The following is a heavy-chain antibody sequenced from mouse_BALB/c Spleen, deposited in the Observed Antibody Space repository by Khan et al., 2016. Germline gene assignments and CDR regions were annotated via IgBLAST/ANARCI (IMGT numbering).Heavy chain of an antibody. Sequence: QVQLQQSGAELARPGASVKMSCKASGYTFTSYTMHWVKQRPGQGLEWIGYINPSSGYTNYNQKFKDKATLTADKSSSTAYMQLSSLTSEDSAVYYCARKDSSGYVDDDWGQGTTLTVSS. CDR3: ARKDSSGYVDDD. CDR1: GYTFTSYT. CDR2: INPSSGYT. V-gene: IGHV1-4*01. D-gene: IGHD3-2*01. J-gene: IGHJ2*01.